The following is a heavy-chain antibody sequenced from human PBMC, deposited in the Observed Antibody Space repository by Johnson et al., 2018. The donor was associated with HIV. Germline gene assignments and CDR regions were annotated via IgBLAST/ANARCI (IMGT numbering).Heavy chain of an antibody. J-gene: IGHJ3*02. CDR2: ISYDGSNK. CDR1: GFTFSSYA. Sequence: QVQLVESGGGVVQPGRSLRLSCAASGFTFSSYAMHWVRQAPGKGLEWVAVISYDGSNKYYADSVKGRFTISIDNSKNTLYLQMNSLRAEDTAVYYCAKSGFSGSYQGAYDIWGQGTMVTVSS. CDR3: AKSGFSGSYQGAYDI. V-gene: IGHV3-30*18. D-gene: IGHD1-26*01.